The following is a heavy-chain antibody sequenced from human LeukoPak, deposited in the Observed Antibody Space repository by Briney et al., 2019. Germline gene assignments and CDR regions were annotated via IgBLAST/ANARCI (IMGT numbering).Heavy chain of an antibody. J-gene: IGHJ2*01. CDR1: GFTFDDYA. Sequence: GRSLRLFCAASGFTFDDYAMHWVRQAPGKGLEWGSGISWNSGSIGYADSVKGRFTISRDNAKNSLYLQMNSLRAEDTALYYCAKDMEGYGDYDWYFDLWGRGTLVTVSS. CDR2: ISWNSGSI. V-gene: IGHV3-9*01. D-gene: IGHD4-17*01. CDR3: AKDMEGYGDYDWYFDL.